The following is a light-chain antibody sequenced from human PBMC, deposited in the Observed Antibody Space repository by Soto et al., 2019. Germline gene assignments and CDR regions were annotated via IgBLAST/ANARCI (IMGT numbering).Light chain of an antibody. J-gene: IGKJ4*01. CDR2: AAS. CDR1: QSISSY. CDR3: QLRYSPSPHT. V-gene: IGKV1-39*01. Sequence: DIQMTQSPFSLSASVGDRVTITCRASQSISSYLNWYQQKPGKEPKLLIYAASSLQSGVPSRFSGSRSWTDFTITISSLQPEDFATDYYQLRYSPSPHTFGGGTKVEIK.